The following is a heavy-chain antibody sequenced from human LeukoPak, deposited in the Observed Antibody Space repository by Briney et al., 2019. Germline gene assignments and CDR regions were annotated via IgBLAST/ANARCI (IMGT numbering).Heavy chain of an antibody. J-gene: IGHJ3*01. CDR2: IFHSGST. CDR1: DSFVSSGHY. CDR3: ARETEKQWQY. V-gene: IGHV4-38-2*02. D-gene: IGHD6-19*01. Sequence: SETLSLTCSVSDSFVSSGHYWAWIRQPPGKGLEWIASIFHSGSTFYNPSVKSRVTISVDTSKNQFSLTLRSVTAADTAVYYCARETEKQWQYWGQGTMATVSS.